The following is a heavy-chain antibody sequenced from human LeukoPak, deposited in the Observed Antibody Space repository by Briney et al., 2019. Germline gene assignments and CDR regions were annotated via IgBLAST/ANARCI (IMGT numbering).Heavy chain of an antibody. CDR1: GGSISSGSYY. CDR2: IYTSGST. CDR3: ARAYPIVY. D-gene: IGHD1-26*01. Sequence: SQTLSLXCTVSGGSISSGSYYWSWNRQPAGKGLEWIGRIYTSGSTNYNPSLKRRVTISVDTSKNQFSLKLSSVTAADTAVYYCARAYPIVYWGQGTLVTVSS. V-gene: IGHV4-61*02. J-gene: IGHJ4*02.